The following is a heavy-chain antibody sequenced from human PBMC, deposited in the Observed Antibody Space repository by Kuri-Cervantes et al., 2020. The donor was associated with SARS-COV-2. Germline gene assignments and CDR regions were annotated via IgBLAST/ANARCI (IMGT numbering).Heavy chain of an antibody. Sequence: GESLKISCAASGFTFSSYSMNWVRQAPGKGLEWVSSISSSSSYIYYADSVKGRFTISRDNAKNSLYLQMNSLRAEDTAVYYCASGGGVVVPAEEAWFDYWGQGTLVTVSS. CDR1: GFTFSSYS. CDR2: ISSSSSYI. CDR3: ASGGGVVVPAEEAWFDY. J-gene: IGHJ4*02. D-gene: IGHD2-2*01. V-gene: IGHV3-21*04.